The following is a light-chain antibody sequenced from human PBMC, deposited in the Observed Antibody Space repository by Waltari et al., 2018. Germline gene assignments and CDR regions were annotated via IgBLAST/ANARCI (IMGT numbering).Light chain of an antibody. Sequence: EIVLTQSPGTLSLSPVERATLSCRASQSVRKYLAWYQQRPGQAPRLLIYDASTRATGSPDRFSGSGFGTDFSLTISRLEPEDFAVYYCQKYESLPATFGQGTKVEIK. J-gene: IGKJ1*01. CDR3: QKYESLPAT. CDR2: DAS. CDR1: QSVRKY. V-gene: IGKV3-20*01.